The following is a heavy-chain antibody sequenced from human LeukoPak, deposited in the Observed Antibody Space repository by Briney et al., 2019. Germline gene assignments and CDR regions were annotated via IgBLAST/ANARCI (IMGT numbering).Heavy chain of an antibody. CDR1: GFTFSSYW. CDR2: IKQDGREK. D-gene: IGHD3-10*01. Sequence: GGSLRLSCAASGFTFSSYWMSWVRQAPGKGLEWVANIKQDGREKHYVDSVKGRFTISRDNAKNSLYPQMNSLRAEDTAVYYCAGTPLWFGELLLDYWGQGTLVTVSS. CDR3: AGTPLWFGELLLDY. J-gene: IGHJ4*02. V-gene: IGHV3-7*03.